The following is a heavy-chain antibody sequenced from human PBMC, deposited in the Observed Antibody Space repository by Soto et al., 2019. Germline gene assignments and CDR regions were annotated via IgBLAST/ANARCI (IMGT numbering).Heavy chain of an antibody. D-gene: IGHD6-19*01. J-gene: IGHJ4*02. CDR1: GFTFSSYA. V-gene: IGHV3-30-3*01. CDR3: TRERKQQWLAPLDY. Sequence: QVQLVESGGGVVQPGRSLRLSCAASGFTFSSYAMHWVRQAPGKGLEWVAVISYDGSNKYYADSVKGRFTISRDNSKNTLYLQMNILRAEDTAVYYCTRERKQQWLAPLDYWGQGTLVPVSS. CDR2: ISYDGSNK.